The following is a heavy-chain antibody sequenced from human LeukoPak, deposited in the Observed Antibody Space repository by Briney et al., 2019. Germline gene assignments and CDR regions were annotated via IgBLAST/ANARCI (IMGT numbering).Heavy chain of an antibody. J-gene: IGHJ5*02. D-gene: IGHD6-19*01. Sequence: SETLSLTCTVSGDSLSAHYWSWIRQPPGKGLEGFGYIYGSGSTHYDPSFRSRATISEDTSKNQFSLQLTSVTAADTAVYYCARNVGWYSHDTWGQGTLVTVSS. CDR2: IYGSGST. CDR3: ARNVGWYSHDT. V-gene: IGHV4-59*08. CDR1: GDSLSAHY.